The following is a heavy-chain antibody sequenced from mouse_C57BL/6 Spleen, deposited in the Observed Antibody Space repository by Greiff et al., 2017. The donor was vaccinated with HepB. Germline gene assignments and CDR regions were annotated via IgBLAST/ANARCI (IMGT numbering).Heavy chain of an antibody. CDR3: ARSSYGSGYRGYAMDY. J-gene: IGHJ4*01. Sequence: VQLKQSVAELVRPGASVKLSCTASGFNIKNTYMHWVKQRPEQGLEWIGRIDPANGNTKYAPKFQGKATITADTSSNTAYLQLSSLTSEDTAIYYCARSSYGSGYRGYAMDYWGQGTSVTVSS. V-gene: IGHV14-3*01. CDR2: IDPANGNT. D-gene: IGHD1-1*01. CDR1: GFNIKNTY.